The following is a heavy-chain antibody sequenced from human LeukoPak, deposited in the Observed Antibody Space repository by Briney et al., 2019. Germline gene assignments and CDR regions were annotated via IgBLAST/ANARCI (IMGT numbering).Heavy chain of an antibody. V-gene: IGHV1-69*13. J-gene: IGHJ4*02. CDR2: IIPIFGTA. Sequence: GASVKVSCKASGYTFTSYGISWVRQAPGQGLEWMGGIIPIFGTANYAQKFQGRVTVTADESTSTAYKELSSLRSEDTAVYYCARDRFRYSSGYYGFDYWGQGTLVTVSS. CDR1: GYTFTSYG. D-gene: IGHD3-22*01. CDR3: ARDRFRYSSGYYGFDY.